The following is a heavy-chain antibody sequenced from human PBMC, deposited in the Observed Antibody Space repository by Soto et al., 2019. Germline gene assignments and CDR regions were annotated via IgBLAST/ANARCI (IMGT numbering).Heavy chain of an antibody. CDR1: GFTFGNFW. Sequence: PGGSLRLSCSDSGFTFGNFWIHWVRQATGKGLEWASHIGTDGTGIVYADSGRGRFIRSRDNARNTVYLQLNSLEAEDTAVYYCAKLPWEVAPSWGQGTLVTVSS. V-gene: IGHV3-74*03. CDR3: AKLPWEVAPS. D-gene: IGHD1-26*01. J-gene: IGHJ5*02. CDR2: IGTDGTGI.